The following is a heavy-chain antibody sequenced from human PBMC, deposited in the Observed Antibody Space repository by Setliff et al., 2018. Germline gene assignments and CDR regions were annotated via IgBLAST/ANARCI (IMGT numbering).Heavy chain of an antibody. V-gene: IGHV5-51*01. CDR1: GYSFTTDW. CDR2: IYPGDYDT. D-gene: IGHD3-3*01. J-gene: IGHJ4*02. Sequence: WESLKISCDASGYSFTTDWIAWVRQMPGKGLEWMGGIYPGDYDTSYSPSFQGRVTISVDKSSNTASLQWSSLKASDTAMYYCARDTNYEGAYDSWGQGTLVTVSS. CDR3: ARDTNYEGAYDS.